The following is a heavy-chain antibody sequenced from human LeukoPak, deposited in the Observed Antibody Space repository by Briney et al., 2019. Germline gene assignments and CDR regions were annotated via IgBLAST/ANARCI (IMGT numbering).Heavy chain of an antibody. D-gene: IGHD6-19*01. V-gene: IGHV1-46*01. CDR3: ATLSPVYSSGWYDAFDI. CDR1: GYTFTSYY. Sequence: ASVKVSCKASGYTFTSYYMHWVRQAPGQGLEWMGIINPSGGSTSYAQKFQGRVTMTRDMSTSTAYMELSRLRSDDTAVYYCATLSPVYSSGWYDAFDIWGQGTMVTVSS. J-gene: IGHJ3*02. CDR2: INPSGGST.